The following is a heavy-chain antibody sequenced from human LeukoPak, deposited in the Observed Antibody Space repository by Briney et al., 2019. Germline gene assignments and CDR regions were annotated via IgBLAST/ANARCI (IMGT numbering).Heavy chain of an antibody. CDR1: GFTFSSYA. CDR2: ISGRGGST. J-gene: IGHJ4*02. V-gene: IGHV3-23*01. D-gene: IGHD2-2*01. Sequence: PGGSLRLSCAASGFTFSSYAMSWVRQAPGKGLGWVSAISGRGGSTYYADSVKGRFTISRDNSKNTLYLQVNSLRAEDTAVYYCAKRSRYCSSTSCSITPFDYWGQGTLVTVSS. CDR3: AKRSRYCSSTSCSITPFDY.